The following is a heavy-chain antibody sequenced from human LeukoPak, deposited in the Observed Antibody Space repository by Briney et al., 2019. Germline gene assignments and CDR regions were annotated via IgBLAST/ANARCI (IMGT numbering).Heavy chain of an antibody. Sequence: PSETLSLTCTVSGGSISSSSYYWGWIRQPPGKGLEWIGSIYYSGSTYYNPSLKSRVTISVDTSKNQFSLKLSSVTAADTAVYYCARGTYYGSGVGAFDIWGQGTMVTVSS. CDR1: GGSISSSSYY. V-gene: IGHV4-39*01. J-gene: IGHJ3*02. CDR2: IYYSGST. D-gene: IGHD3-10*01. CDR3: ARGTYYGSGVGAFDI.